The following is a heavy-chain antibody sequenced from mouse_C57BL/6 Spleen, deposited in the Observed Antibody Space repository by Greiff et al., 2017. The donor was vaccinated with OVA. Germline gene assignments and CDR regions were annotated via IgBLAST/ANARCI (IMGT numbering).Heavy chain of an antibody. CDR1: GYSITSGYY. D-gene: IGHD2-4*01. Sequence: ESGPGLVKPSQSLSLTCSVTGYSITSGYYWNWIRQFPGNKLEWMGYISYDGSNNYNPSLKNRISITRDTSKNQFFLKLNSVTTEDTATYYCARGGYYDYGFDYWGQGTTLTVSS. J-gene: IGHJ2*01. CDR2: ISYDGSN. CDR3: ARGGYYDYGFDY. V-gene: IGHV3-6*01.